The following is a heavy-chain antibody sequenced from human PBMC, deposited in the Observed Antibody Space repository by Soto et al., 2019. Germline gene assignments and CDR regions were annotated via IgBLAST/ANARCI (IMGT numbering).Heavy chain of an antibody. CDR1: GGSFSGYY. Sequence: SETLSLTCAVYGGSFSGYYWSWIRQPPGKGLEWIGEINHSGSTNYNPSLKSRVTISVDTSKNQFSLKLTSVTAADTAVYFCARTGKFYYYDTSGLPFDPWGPGILVTVS. D-gene: IGHD3-22*01. J-gene: IGHJ5*02. V-gene: IGHV4-34*01. CDR3: ARTGKFYYYDTSGLPFDP. CDR2: INHSGST.